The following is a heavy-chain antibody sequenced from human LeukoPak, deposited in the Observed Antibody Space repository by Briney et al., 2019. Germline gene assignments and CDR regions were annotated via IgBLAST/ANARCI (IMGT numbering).Heavy chain of an antibody. CDR2: INSDGSST. CDR1: GLTFSSYW. D-gene: IGHD1-26*01. CDR3: ARRSSGSPPYYFGY. J-gene: IGHJ4*02. V-gene: IGHV3-74*01. Sequence: GSLILSCAASGLTFSSYWMHWGRQAPGKGLVWVSRINSDGSSTSYADSVKGRFTISRDNAKNTLYLQMNSLRAEDTAVYYCARRSSGSPPYYFGYWGQGTLVTVSS.